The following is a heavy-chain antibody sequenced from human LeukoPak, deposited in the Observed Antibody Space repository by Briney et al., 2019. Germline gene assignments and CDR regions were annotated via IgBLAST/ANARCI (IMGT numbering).Heavy chain of an antibody. V-gene: IGHV7-4-1*02. CDR1: GYTFTSYA. D-gene: IGHD5-24*01. CDR3: AIPGGDGYNLTPDY. CDR2: INTNTGNP. J-gene: IGHJ4*02. Sequence: VASVKVSCKASGYTFTSYAMNWVRQAPGQGLEWMGWINTNTGNPTYAQGFTGRFVFSLDTSVSTAYLQISSLKAEDTAVYYCAIPGGDGYNLTPDYWGQGTLVTVSS.